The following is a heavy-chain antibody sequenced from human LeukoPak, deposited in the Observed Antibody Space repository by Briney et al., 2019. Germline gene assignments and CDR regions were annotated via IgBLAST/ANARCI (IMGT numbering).Heavy chain of an antibody. CDR3: ARVDTAMVAGGGDY. V-gene: IGHV1-2*02. D-gene: IGHD5-18*01. CDR1: GYSFTGYY. Sequence: ASVKVSCKASGYSFTGYYMHWVGQAPGQGLEWMGWINPNSGGTKYAQKFKGRVTVTRDTSISTAYMELSRLRSDDTAVYYCARVDTAMVAGGGDYWGQGTLVTVSS. CDR2: INPNSGGT. J-gene: IGHJ4*02.